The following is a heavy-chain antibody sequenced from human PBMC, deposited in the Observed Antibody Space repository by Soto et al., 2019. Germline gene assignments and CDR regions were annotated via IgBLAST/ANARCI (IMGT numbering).Heavy chain of an antibody. CDR3: ATALGCRSTSCTLDY. CDR1: GFTFTSSA. CDR2: IVVGSGNT. V-gene: IGHV1-58*02. J-gene: IGHJ4*02. D-gene: IGHD2-2*01. Sequence: SVKVSCKASGFTFTSSAMHWVRQARGQRLEWIGWIVVGSGNTNYAQKFQERVTITRDMSTSTAYMELSSLSSQDTAVYYCATALGCRSTSCTLDYWGQGTQVTVSS.